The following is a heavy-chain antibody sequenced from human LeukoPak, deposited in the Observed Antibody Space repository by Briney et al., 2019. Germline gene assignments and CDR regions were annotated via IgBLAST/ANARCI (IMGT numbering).Heavy chain of an antibody. V-gene: IGHV4-59*01. D-gene: IGHD6-19*01. CDR3: ARGRLLYSSGWPFDY. CDR2: IYYSGST. CDR1: GGSISSYY. J-gene: IGHJ4*02. Sequence: SETLSLTCTVSGGSISSYYWSWIRQPPGKGLEWIGYIYYSGSTNYNPSLKSRVTISVDTSKNQFSLKLSSVAAADTAVYYCARGRLLYSSGWPFDYWGQGTLVTVSS.